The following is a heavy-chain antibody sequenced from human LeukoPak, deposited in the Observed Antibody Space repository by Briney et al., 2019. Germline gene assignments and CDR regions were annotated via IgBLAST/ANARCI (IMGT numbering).Heavy chain of an antibody. J-gene: IGHJ6*04. V-gene: IGHV1-18*04. CDR3: ARDGGYCSSTSCPKEYYYGMDV. CDR1: GYTFTSYG. CDR2: TSAYNGNT. Sequence: ASVKVSCKASGYTFTSYGTSWVRQAPGQGLEWMGWTSAYNGNTNYAQKLQGRVTMTTDTSTSTAYMELRSLRSDDTAVYYCARDGGYCSSTSCPKEYYYGMDVWGKGTTVTVSS. D-gene: IGHD2-2*01.